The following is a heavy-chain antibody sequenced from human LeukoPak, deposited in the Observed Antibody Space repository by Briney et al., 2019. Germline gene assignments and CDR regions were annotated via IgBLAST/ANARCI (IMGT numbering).Heavy chain of an antibody. Sequence: GASVNVSCKASGYTFTTYYMHWVRQAPGQGLEWMGWINPNSGGTKYAQKFQGWVTMTRDTSISTAYMELSSLRSDDTAVYYCARGSQDYYGSGTYYYDYWGQGTLVTVSS. V-gene: IGHV1-2*04. D-gene: IGHD3-10*01. J-gene: IGHJ4*02. CDR1: GYTFTTYY. CDR3: ARGSQDYYGSGTYYYDY. CDR2: INPNSGGT.